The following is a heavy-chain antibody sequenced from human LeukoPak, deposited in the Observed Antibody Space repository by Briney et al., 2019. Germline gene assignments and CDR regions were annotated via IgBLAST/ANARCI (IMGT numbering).Heavy chain of an antibody. CDR3: ARAAFTMTSWIDY. CDR2: IDPSGGST. Sequence: ASVKVSCKASEYTFSEFFMYWVRQAPGQGLEWVGIIDPSGGSTTYAKKFQGRVTMTRDISTSTVYMDLSDLRSEDTAMYYCARAAFTMTSWIDYWGQGTLVTVSS. J-gene: IGHJ4*02. D-gene: IGHD3-22*01. CDR1: EYTFSEFF. V-gene: IGHV1-46*01.